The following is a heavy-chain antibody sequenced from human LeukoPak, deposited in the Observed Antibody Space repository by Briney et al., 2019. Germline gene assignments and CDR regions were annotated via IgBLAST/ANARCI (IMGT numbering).Heavy chain of an antibody. CDR2: ISYDGSNK. V-gene: IGHV3-30-3*01. CDR3: AKESPYYSDRDYYFDY. D-gene: IGHD3-22*01. J-gene: IGHJ4*02. CDR1: GFTFSSYA. Sequence: GRSLRLSCAASGFTFSSYAMHWVRQAPGKGLEWVAVISYDGSNKYYADSVKGRFTISRDNSKNTLYLQMNSLRAEDTAVYYCAKESPYYSDRDYYFDYWGQGTLVTVSS.